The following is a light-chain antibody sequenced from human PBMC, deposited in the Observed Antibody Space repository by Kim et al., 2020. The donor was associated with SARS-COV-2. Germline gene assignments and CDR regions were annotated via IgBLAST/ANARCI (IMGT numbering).Light chain of an antibody. V-gene: IGLV3-19*01. CDR1: TLRNYY. CDR3: NSRDSTGDAYV. CDR2: DTS. Sequence: SSELTQDPAVSVALGQTVRISCQGATLRNYYTNWYQQKPGQAPVLVIYDTSSRPSGIPDRFSGSSSGNTASLTITGAQAEDEADFYCNSRDSTGDAYVFG. J-gene: IGLJ1*01.